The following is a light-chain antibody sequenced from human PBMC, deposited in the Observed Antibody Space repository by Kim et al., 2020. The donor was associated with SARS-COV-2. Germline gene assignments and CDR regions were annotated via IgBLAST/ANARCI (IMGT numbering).Light chain of an antibody. V-gene: IGLV3-1*01. J-gene: IGLJ2*01. Sequence: VSPGQTASITCSGDKLGDKYACWYQQKPGQSPVVVIHQDGKRPSGIPERFSGSNSGNTATLTISGTQAMDEADYYCQAWDSSTVVFGGGTQLTVL. CDR3: QAWDSSTVV. CDR1: KLGDKY. CDR2: QDG.